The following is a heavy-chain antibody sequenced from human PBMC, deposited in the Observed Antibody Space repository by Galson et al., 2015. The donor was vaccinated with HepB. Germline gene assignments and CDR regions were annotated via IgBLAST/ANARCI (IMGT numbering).Heavy chain of an antibody. CDR2: INAGNGNT. D-gene: IGHD6-19*01. J-gene: IGHJ5*02. CDR3: ASTGPSSGWYNDDNWFDP. Sequence: SVKVSCKASGYTFTSYAMHWVRQAPGQRLEWMGWINAGNGNTKYSQKFQGRVTITRDTSASTAYMELSSLRSEDTAVYYCASTGPSSGWYNDDNWFDPWGQGTLVTVSS. CDR1: GYTFTSYA. V-gene: IGHV1-3*01.